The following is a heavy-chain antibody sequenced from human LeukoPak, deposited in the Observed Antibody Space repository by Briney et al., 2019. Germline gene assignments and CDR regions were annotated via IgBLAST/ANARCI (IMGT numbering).Heavy chain of an antibody. Sequence: SETLSLTCAVYGGSFSGYYWSWIRQPPGKGLEWIGEINHSGSTNYNPSLKSRVTISVDTSKNQFSLKLSSVTAADTAVYYCARAGGNHNWFDPWGQGTLVTVSS. CDR2: INHSGST. CDR1: GGSFSGYY. D-gene: IGHD1-14*01. J-gene: IGHJ5*02. CDR3: ARAGGNHNWFDP. V-gene: IGHV4-34*01.